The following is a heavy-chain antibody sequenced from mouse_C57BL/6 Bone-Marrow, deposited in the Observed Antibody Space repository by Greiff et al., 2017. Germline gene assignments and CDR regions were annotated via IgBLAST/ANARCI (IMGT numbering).Heavy chain of an antibody. D-gene: IGHD2-5*01. CDR2: IDPSDSET. V-gene: IGHV1-52*01. CDR1: GYTFTSYW. J-gene: IGHJ3*01. Sequence: QVQLQQPGAELVRPGSSVTLSCKASGYTFTSYWMHWVKQRPIQGLEWIGNIDPSDSETPYNQKFKDKATLTVDKSSSTAYMQLSSLTSEDSAVYYGASSASYSNYVSWFAYWGQGTLVTVSA. CDR3: ASSASYSNYVSWFAY.